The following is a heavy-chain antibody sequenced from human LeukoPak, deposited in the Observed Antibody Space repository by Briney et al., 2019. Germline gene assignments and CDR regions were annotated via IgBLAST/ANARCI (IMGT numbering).Heavy chain of an antibody. CDR1: GDSITNDIW. CDR2: MFSRGNI. J-gene: IGHJ6*04. Sequence: PSETLSLTCAVSGDSITNDIWWTWVRQPPGKGLQWIREMFSRGNIHYNPSLKDRVIILLDKSKNHFSLSLRSVTAADTAVYFCAKAAAYNLDIWGKGTTVTVSS. V-gene: IGHV4-4*02. D-gene: IGHD5-24*01. CDR3: AKAAAYNLDI.